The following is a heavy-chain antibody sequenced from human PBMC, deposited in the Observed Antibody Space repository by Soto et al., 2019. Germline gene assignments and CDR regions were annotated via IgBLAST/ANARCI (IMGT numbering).Heavy chain of an antibody. Sequence: SETLSLTCTVSGDSISNSDYYWNWIRQSQWKGLEWIASSDYSGSTYYNPSLKSRVVISADTSKNLFSLKLRSVTAADTALYFCARAGPYYYCFGVRGQGXTVPV. D-gene: IGHD3-16*01. CDR2: SDYSGST. CDR3: ARAGPYYYCFGV. CDR1: GDSISNSDYY. V-gene: IGHV4-30-4*02. J-gene: IGHJ6*01.